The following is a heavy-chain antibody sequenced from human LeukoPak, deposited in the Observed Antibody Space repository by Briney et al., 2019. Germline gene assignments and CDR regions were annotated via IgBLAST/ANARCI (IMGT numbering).Heavy chain of an antibody. V-gene: IGHV1-24*01. Sequence: GASVKVSCKVSGYTLTESSMHWVRQAPGKGLEWMGGFDPEDGETIYAQKFQGRVTMTEDTSTDTAYMELSSLRSEDTAVYYCARAYYDFWSGYYYYYYGMDVWGQGTTVTVSS. CDR3: ARAYYDFWSGYYYYYYGMDV. CDR2: FDPEDGET. CDR1: GYTLTESS. D-gene: IGHD3-3*01. J-gene: IGHJ6*02.